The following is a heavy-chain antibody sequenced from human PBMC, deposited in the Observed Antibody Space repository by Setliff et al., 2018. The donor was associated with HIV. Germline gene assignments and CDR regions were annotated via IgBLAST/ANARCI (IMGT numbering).Heavy chain of an antibody. Sequence: ASETLSLTCTVSGGSISTSNSYWGWVRQPPGKGLEWIGSLYYGGSTYYNPSLKSLVTISVDTSKNQFSLKLSSVTAADTAVYYCARGEPTYYYDSSGYFGAFDIWGQGTMVTVSS. CDR1: GGSISTSNSY. CDR2: LYYGGST. V-gene: IGHV4-39*07. CDR3: ARGEPTYYYDSSGYFGAFDI. J-gene: IGHJ3*02. D-gene: IGHD3-22*01.